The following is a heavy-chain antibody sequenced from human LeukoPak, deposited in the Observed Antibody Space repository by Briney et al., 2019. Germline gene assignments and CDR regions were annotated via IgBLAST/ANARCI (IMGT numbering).Heavy chain of an antibody. J-gene: IGHJ6*03. D-gene: IGHD6-19*01. CDR1: GYTFTGYY. Sequence: ASVKVSCKASGYTFTGYYMHWVRQAPGQGLEWMGWINPNSGGTNYAQKFQGRVTMTRDTSISTAYMELSRLRSDDTAVYYCARDRGSSGWYYYYYCYMDVWGKGTTVTVSS. CDR3: ARDRGSSGWYYYYYCYMDV. CDR2: INPNSGGT. V-gene: IGHV1-2*02.